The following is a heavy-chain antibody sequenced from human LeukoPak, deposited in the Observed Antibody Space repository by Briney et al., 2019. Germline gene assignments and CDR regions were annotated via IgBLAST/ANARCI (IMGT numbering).Heavy chain of an antibody. D-gene: IGHD6-13*01. CDR2: IYYSGST. V-gene: IGHV4-39*01. Sequence: SETLSLTCTVSGGSISGSSYYWGWIRQPPGKGLEWIGSIYYSGSTYYNPSLKSRVTISVDTSKNQFSLKLSSVTAADTAVYYCARQIAAATLYYFDYWGQGTLVTVSS. CDR1: GGSISGSSYY. J-gene: IGHJ4*02. CDR3: ARQIAAATLYYFDY.